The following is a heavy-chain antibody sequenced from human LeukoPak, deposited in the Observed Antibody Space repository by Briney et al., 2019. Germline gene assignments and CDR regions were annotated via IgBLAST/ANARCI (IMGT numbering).Heavy chain of an antibody. V-gene: IGHV1-8*01. CDR2: MNPNSGNT. CDR1: GYTFTSYD. J-gene: IGHJ4*02. CDR3: ARLTRYYDFWSGYYTRGTFDY. D-gene: IGHD3-3*01. Sequence: ASVKVSCKASGYTFTSYDINWVRQATGQGLEWMGWMNPNSGNTGYAQKFRGRVTMTRNTSISTAYMELSSLRSEDTAVYYCARLTRYYDFWSGYYTRGTFDYWGQGTLVTVSS.